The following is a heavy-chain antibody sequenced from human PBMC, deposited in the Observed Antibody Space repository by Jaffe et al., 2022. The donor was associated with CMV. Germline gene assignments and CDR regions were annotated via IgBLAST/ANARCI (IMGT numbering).Heavy chain of an antibody. CDR2: IYSGGST. CDR3: ARETPAVGAGFDY. J-gene: IGHJ4*02. D-gene: IGHD1-26*01. Sequence: EVQLVETGGGLIQPGGSLRLSCAASGFTVSSNYMSWVRQAPGKGLEWVSVIYSGGSTYYADSVKGRFTISRDNSKNTLYLQMNSLRAEDTAVYYCARETPAVGAGFDYWGQGTLVTVSS. V-gene: IGHV3-53*02. CDR1: GFTVSSNY.